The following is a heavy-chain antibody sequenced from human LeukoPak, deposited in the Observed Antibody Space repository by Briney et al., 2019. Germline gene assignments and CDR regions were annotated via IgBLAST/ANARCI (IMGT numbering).Heavy chain of an antibody. CDR1: GHTFTDYY. Sequence: ASVKVSCKASGHTFTDYYIQWVRKAPGQGLEWMGWINPNSCGTNSAQKFQGRVTMTRDTSVSTAYMELSRLRSDDTAVYYCARDHCTSSGCYEYYYYGVDVWGQGTTVTVSS. V-gene: IGHV1-2*02. CDR2: INPNSCGT. D-gene: IGHD2-2*01. CDR3: ARDHCTSSGCYEYYYYGVDV. J-gene: IGHJ6*02.